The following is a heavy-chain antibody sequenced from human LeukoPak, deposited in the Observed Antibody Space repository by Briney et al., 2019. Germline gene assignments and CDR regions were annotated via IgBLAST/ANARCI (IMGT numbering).Heavy chain of an antibody. CDR1: GYTFTTYF. V-gene: IGHV1-2*02. Sequence: ASVNVSCTASGYTFTTYFMHWVRQAPGQGLEWMGWINPNSGGTNYAQKFQGRVTMTRDTSISTAYMELSRLRSDDTAVYYCARGGEPGYGDFLTDYWGQGTLVTVSS. CDR2: INPNSGGT. CDR3: ARGGEPGYGDFLTDY. D-gene: IGHD4-17*01. J-gene: IGHJ4*02.